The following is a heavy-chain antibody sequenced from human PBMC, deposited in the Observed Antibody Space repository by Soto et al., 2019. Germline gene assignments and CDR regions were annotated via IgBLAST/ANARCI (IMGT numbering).Heavy chain of an antibody. CDR2: IDGGGST. CDR3: ATFLVFGSGGSCFSHVADY. V-gene: IGHV3-23*01. CDR1: GCTFSSRA. Sequence: EVRLLESGGELVQPGGSLRLSCAGSGCTFSSRAMSWVRQAPGKGLEWVSGIDGGGSTDYADSVKGSFTVSRDNSKDTLYLQMNGLRAEDTAVYYCATFLVFGSGGSCFSHVADYWGQGTMVTVSS. D-gene: IGHD2-21*01. J-gene: IGHJ4*02.